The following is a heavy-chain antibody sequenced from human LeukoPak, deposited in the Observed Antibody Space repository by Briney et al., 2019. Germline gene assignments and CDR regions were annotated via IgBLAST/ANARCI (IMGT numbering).Heavy chain of an antibody. CDR2: IYYSGST. CDR3: AVGGNYLTSAFDY. J-gene: IGHJ4*02. V-gene: IGHV4-39*07. D-gene: IGHD4-11*01. CDR1: GGSISSSSYY. Sequence: SETLSLTCTVSGGSISSSSYYWGWIRQPPGKGLEWIGSIYYSGSTNYNPSLKSRVTISVDTSKNQFSLKLSSVTAADTAVYYCAVGGNYLTSAFDYWGQGTLVTVSS.